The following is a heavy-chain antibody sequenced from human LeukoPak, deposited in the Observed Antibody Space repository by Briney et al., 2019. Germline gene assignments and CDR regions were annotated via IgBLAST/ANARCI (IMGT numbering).Heavy chain of an antibody. D-gene: IGHD6-13*01. CDR3: ARWLAAAAGFDY. J-gene: IGHJ4*02. V-gene: IGHV4-30-2*01. CDR1: GGSISSGGYY. CDR2: IYHSGST. Sequence: PSQTLSLTCTVSGGSISSGGYYWSWIRQPPGKGLEWIGYIYHSGSTYYNPSLKSRVPISVDRSKHQFSLKLSSVTAADTAVYYCARWLAAAAGFDYWGQGTLVTVSS.